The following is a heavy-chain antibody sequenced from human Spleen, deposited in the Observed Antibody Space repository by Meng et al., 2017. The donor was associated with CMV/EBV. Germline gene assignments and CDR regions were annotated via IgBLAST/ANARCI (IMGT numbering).Heavy chain of an antibody. CDR3: ARGGAAGAVFEH. CDR1: GFTCTGYS. V-gene: IGHV3-21*01. Sequence: CAASGFTCTGYSMDWVRQAPGKGLEWISSISGTSNYIYHADSVKGRFTISRDNAKNSLYLQMNSLRADDTAFYYCARGGAAGAVFEHWGQGILVTVSS. D-gene: IGHD1-26*01. J-gene: IGHJ4*02. CDR2: ISGTSNYI.